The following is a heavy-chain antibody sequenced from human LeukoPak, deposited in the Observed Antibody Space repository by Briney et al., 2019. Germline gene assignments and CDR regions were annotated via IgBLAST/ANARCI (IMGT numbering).Heavy chain of an antibody. J-gene: IGHJ4*02. Sequence: PGGSLRLSCAASGFTFSSYSMNWVRQAPGKGLEWVSSISSSSSYIYYADSVKGRFTISRDNAKNSLYLQMNSLRAEDTAVYYCARDGEGSTSHSQEDYWGQGTLVTVSS. CDR1: GFTFSSYS. V-gene: IGHV3-21*01. D-gene: IGHD2-2*01. CDR3: ARDGEGSTSHSQEDY. CDR2: ISSSSSYI.